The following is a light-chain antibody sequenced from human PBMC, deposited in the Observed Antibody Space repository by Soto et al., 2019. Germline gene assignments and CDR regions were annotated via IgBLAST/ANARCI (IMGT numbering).Light chain of an antibody. CDR3: QQYHSYPWT. CDR2: KAS. Sequence: DIQMTQSPSTLSSSVGDRVTITCRASQSISSWLAWYQQKPGKAPKLLIYKASSLESGIPSRFSGSGSGTEFTLTISSLQPDDFATYYCQQYHSYPWTFGRGTKVAIK. V-gene: IGKV1-5*03. J-gene: IGKJ1*01. CDR1: QSISSW.